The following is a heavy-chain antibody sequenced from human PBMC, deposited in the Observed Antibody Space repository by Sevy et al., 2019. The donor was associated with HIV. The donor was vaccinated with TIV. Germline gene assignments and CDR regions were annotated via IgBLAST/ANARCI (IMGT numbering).Heavy chain of an antibody. V-gene: IGHV3-30*18. CDR3: AKDGIKTYESSGFTPKAHFDY. CDR2: ISYDGSNK. J-gene: IGHJ4*02. CDR1: GFTFSSYG. D-gene: IGHD3-22*01. Sequence: GGSLRLSCAASGFTFSSYGMHWVRQAPGKGLEWVAVISYDGSNKYYADSVKGRFTISRDNSKNTLYLQINSLRAEDTAVYYCAKDGIKTYESSGFTPKAHFDYWGQGTLVTVSS.